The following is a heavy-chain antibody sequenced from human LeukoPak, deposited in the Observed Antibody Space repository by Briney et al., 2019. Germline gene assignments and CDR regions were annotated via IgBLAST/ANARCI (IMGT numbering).Heavy chain of an antibody. V-gene: IGHV1-18*01. Sequence: ASVRVSCKTSGYTFTNYDIYWVRQAPGQGLECMGWISGYTGDTKYAQILQGRFTVTTDTSTSTVYMELRSLTYDDTAVYYCARSYYDSSGFDYWGQGTLVTVSS. CDR2: ISGYTGDT. CDR3: ARSYYDSSGFDY. CDR1: GYTFTNYD. J-gene: IGHJ4*02. D-gene: IGHD3-22*01.